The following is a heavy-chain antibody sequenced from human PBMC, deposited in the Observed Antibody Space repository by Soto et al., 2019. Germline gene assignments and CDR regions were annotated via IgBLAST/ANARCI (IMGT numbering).Heavy chain of an antibody. Sequence: AAVKVSCKASGYTFTSYGISWVRQAPGQGLEWMGWISAYNGNTNYAQKLQGRVTMTTDTSTSTAYMELRSLRSDDTAVYYCARGVQLWSDEKYYYGMDVWGQGTTVTVSS. V-gene: IGHV1-18*04. CDR3: ARGVQLWSDEKYYYGMDV. D-gene: IGHD5-18*01. J-gene: IGHJ6*02. CDR1: GYTFTSYG. CDR2: ISAYNGNT.